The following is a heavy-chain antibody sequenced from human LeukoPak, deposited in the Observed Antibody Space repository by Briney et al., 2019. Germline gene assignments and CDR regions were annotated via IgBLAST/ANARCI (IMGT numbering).Heavy chain of an antibody. CDR3: ARVISRDFWTRLDY. CDR1: GYTFTSYD. J-gene: IGHJ4*02. V-gene: IGHV1-8*03. D-gene: IGHD3/OR15-3a*01. CDR2: MNPNSGNT. Sequence: GASVKVSCKASGYTFTSYDINWVRQATGQGLEWMGWMNPNSGNTGYAQKFQGRVTITRNTSISTAYMELSSLRSEDTAVYYCARVISRDFWTRLDYWGQGTLVTVSS.